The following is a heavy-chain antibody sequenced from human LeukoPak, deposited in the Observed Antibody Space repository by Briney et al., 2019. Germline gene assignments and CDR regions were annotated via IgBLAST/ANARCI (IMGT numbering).Heavy chain of an antibody. Sequence: GGSLRLSCAASGFSFSDYNMKWGRQAPGKALEWVSAISGSGGSTYYADSVKGRFTISRDNSKNTLYLQMNSLRAEDTAVYYCAKDLTPSSGWSNYWGQGTLVTVSS. CDR1: GFSFSDYN. CDR3: AKDLTPSSGWSNY. D-gene: IGHD6-19*01. J-gene: IGHJ4*02. V-gene: IGHV3-23*01. CDR2: ISGSGGST.